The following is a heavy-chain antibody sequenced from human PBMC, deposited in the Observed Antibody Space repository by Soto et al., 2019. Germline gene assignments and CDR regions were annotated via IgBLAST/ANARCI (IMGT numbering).Heavy chain of an antibody. J-gene: IGHJ3*02. D-gene: IGHD4-17*01. CDR1: GLTFSTYG. V-gene: IGHV3-30*03. Sequence: QVQLVESGGGVVQPGRSLRLSCVASGLTFSTYGMHWVRQAPGKGLEWLVVISYDGSNKYYADSVKGRFTISRDNSKNTLYLQMSSLRAEDTAVYYCATSGPTVTYHDVFDIWGQGTMVTVSS. CDR2: ISYDGSNK. CDR3: ATSGPTVTYHDVFDI.